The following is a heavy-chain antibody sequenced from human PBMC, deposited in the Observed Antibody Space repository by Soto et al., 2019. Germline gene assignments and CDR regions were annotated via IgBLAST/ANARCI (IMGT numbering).Heavy chain of an antibody. J-gene: IGHJ5*02. CDR3: ARNRRIGDHNWFDP. V-gene: IGHV1-2*02. CDR1: GYTFTGYY. D-gene: IGHD1-26*01. CDR2: INPNSGGT. Sequence: ASVKVCCKASGYTFTGYYRQWVRQAPGQGLEWMGWINPNSGGTNYAQKFQGRVTMTRDTSISTAYMELSRLRSDDTAVYYCARNRRIGDHNWFDPWGQGTLVTVSS.